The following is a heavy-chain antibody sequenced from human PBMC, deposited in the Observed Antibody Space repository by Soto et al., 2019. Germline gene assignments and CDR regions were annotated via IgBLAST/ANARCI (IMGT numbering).Heavy chain of an antibody. J-gene: IGHJ5*02. CDR1: GYGYASYD. D-gene: IGHD3-3*01. Sequence: GVSAKLSWKACGYGYASYDRCWVRQENRQGLEWMGWMNPNSGNTGYAQKFQGRVTMTRNTSISTAYMELSSLRSEDTAVYYCARGRITIFGVVINPWFDPWGQGTLVTVSS. CDR3: ARGRITIFGVVINPWFDP. CDR2: MNPNSGNT. V-gene: IGHV1-8*01.